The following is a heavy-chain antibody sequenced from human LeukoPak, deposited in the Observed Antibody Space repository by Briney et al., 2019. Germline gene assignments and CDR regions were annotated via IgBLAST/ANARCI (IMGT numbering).Heavy chain of an antibody. CDR3: ARDRRRVIFAFDI. CDR2: INPNSGRT. V-gene: IGHV1-2*02. CDR1: VYTFTGYY. J-gene: IGHJ3*02. Sequence: PSVNVSCTASVYTFTGYYIRWVRDAPAQGLEWRGWINPNSGRTIYAQKFHGRVTMTRDRTISTAYMGLCRLRSDAAAVYYCARDRRRVIFAFDIWGQGTMVTVSS.